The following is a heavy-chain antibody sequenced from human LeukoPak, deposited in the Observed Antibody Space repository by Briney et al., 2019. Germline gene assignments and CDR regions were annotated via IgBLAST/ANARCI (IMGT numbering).Heavy chain of an antibody. Sequence: GGSLRLSCAASGFTFSRYEMNWVRQAPGKGVEWVSYISSSGSTIYYADSVKGRFTISRDKEKKSMYLQMNRLRAEDTAVYYCARVCFRSIGVHPWGQGTLVTVSS. CDR3: ARVCFRSIGVHP. CDR1: GFTFSRYE. D-gene: IGHD2-21*01. CDR2: ISSSGSTI. J-gene: IGHJ5*02. V-gene: IGHV3-48*03.